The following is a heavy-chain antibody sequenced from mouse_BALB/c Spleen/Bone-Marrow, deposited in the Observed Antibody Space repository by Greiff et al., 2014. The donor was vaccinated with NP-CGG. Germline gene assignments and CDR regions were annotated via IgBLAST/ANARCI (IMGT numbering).Heavy chain of an antibody. CDR3: TRYGYDPLYAMDY. V-gene: IGHV1S81*02. J-gene: IGHJ4*01. CDR1: GYTFTSYY. D-gene: IGHD2-3*01. CDR2: INPSNGGT. Sequence: QVHVKQSGAGLVKPGASVKLSCKASGYTFTSYYMYWVKQRPGQGLEWIGGINPSNGGTNFNEKFKSKATLTVDKSSSTAYMQLSSLTSEDSAVYYCTRYGYDPLYAMDYWGQGTSVTVSS.